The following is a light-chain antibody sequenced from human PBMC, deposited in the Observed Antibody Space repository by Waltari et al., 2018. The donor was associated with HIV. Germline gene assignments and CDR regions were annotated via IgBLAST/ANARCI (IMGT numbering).Light chain of an antibody. CDR2: GNN. V-gene: IGLV1-40*01. CDR1: DALPKQY. Sequence: ELTQPPSVSVSPGQPARITCSGDALPKQYAYWYQQLPGTAPKLLIYGNNNRPSGVPDRFSGSKSGTSASLAVTGLQAEDEADYYCQSYDSSLSGYVFGTGTKVTVL. J-gene: IGLJ1*01. CDR3: QSYDSSLSGYV.